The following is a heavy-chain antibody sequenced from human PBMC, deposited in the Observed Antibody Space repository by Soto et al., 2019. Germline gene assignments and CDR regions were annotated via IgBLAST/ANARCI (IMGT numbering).Heavy chain of an antibody. CDR1: GFSFSTSGEG. Sequence: QITLKESGPTLVKPTQTLTLTCTFSGFSFSTSGEGVGWIRQPPGKALEWLALIYWYDDKRYRPSLKSRLTITKDTTNNKVFLIMTNMDPVDTATYYCALLKGRLAWGQGTLVTASS. J-gene: IGHJ5*02. CDR3: ALLKGRLA. V-gene: IGHV2-5*01. D-gene: IGHD2-21*01. CDR2: IYWYDDK.